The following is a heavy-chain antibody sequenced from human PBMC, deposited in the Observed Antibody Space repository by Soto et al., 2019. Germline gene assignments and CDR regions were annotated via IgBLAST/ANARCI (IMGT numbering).Heavy chain of an antibody. D-gene: IGHD6-6*01. CDR1: GFTFSSYW. CDR2: INSDGSST. J-gene: IGHJ4*02. V-gene: IGHV3-74*01. CDR3: AKRVEYSSSTHYFDY. Sequence: GGSLRLSCAASGFTFSSYWMHWVRQAPGKGLVWVSRINSDGSSTSYADSVKGRFAISRDNSKNTLSLQMNSLRAEDTAVYYCAKRVEYSSSTHYFDYWGQGPLVTVSS.